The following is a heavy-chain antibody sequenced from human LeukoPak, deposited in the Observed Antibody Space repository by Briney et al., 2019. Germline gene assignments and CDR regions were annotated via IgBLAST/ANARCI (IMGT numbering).Heavy chain of an antibody. D-gene: IGHD5-12*01. Sequence: SQTLSLTCTVTGTSIRSGSYYWNWIRQAAGKGLEWIGRMYIGGRTTYNPSLKSRVTISLETTENQFSLRLRSVTAADTAVYYCASWRGYRGYDYGFDYWGQGTLVTVSS. J-gene: IGHJ4*02. V-gene: IGHV4-61*02. CDR2: MYIGGRT. CDR1: GTSIRSGSYY. CDR3: ASWRGYRGYDYGFDY.